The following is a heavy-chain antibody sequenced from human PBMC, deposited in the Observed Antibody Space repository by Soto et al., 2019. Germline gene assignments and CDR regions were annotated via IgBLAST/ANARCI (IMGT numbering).Heavy chain of an antibody. CDR1: GFSFSSYA. D-gene: IGHD3-10*01. CDR2: ISYDGPNQ. V-gene: IGHV3-30*18. Sequence: QVQLVESGGGVVQPGRSLRLSCAASGFSFSSYAMHWVRQAPGKGLEWVAVISYDGPNQYYADSVKGRFTASRDNSKNXLYRQMNSLRAEDTAVYYCAKEDYGSGSYFIGMDVWGQGTTVTVSS. J-gene: IGHJ6*02. CDR3: AKEDYGSGSYFIGMDV.